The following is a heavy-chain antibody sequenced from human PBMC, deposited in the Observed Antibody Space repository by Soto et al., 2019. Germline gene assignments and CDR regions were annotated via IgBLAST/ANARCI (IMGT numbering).Heavy chain of an antibody. CDR3: AEGDPSGYYGG. D-gene: IGHD3-22*01. Sequence: SVKVTCRASGFIFTRASVQWGREARVQRLEWIGWITVGTGNTNCAQKFQERVTITSNMSTSTAYMELSNLTSEDTALYYCAEGDPSGYYGGWGQGTQVTVS. J-gene: IGHJ4*02. V-gene: IGHV1-58*01. CDR1: GFIFTRAS. CDR2: ITVGTGNT.